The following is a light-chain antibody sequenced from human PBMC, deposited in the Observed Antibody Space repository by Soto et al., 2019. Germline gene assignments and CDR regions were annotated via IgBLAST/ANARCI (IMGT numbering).Light chain of an antibody. V-gene: IGKV1-39*01. CDR2: AAS. CDR1: QSIRTY. CDR3: QQSHSTPVLS. Sequence: DTQMTQSPSSLSAYVGDRVTITCRANQSIRTYLNWYQQKPGKAPKLLIYAASSLQSGVPSRFSGSGSGTDFTLTITSLQPEDFVTYYCQQSHSTPVLSFGGGTKVDI. J-gene: IGKJ4*01.